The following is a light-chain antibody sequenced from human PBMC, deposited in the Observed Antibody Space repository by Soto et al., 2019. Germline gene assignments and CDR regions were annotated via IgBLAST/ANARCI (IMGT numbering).Light chain of an antibody. Sequence: QSVLTQPASVSGSPGQSITISRTGTSSDVVGYNYVSWYQQHPGKAPKFMIYDVSNRPSGVSNRFSGSKSGNTASLTISGLQAEDEADYYCCSYTTSNTRQIVFGTGTKVTVL. V-gene: IGLV2-14*01. CDR3: CSYTTSNTRQIV. J-gene: IGLJ1*01. CDR2: DVS. CDR1: SSDVVGYNY.